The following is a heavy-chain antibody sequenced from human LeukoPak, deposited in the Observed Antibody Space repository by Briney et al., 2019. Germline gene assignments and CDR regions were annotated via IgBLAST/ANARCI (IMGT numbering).Heavy chain of an antibody. D-gene: IGHD2-2*01. CDR2: INPNSGDT. J-gene: IGHJ4*02. V-gene: IGHV1-2*06. CDR1: GYTFTGYH. Sequence: ASVKVSCKASGYTFTGYHMHWVRQAPGQGLEWMGRINPNSGDTYYAQKFQGRVTMTRDTSISTAHVELSRLRSDDTAVYYCARDYCSSTSCLFDYWGQGTLVTVSS. CDR3: ARDYCSSTSCLFDY.